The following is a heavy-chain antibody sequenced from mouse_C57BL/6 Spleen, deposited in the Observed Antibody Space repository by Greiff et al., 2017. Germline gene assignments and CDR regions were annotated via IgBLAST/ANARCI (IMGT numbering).Heavy chain of an antibody. CDR1: GFTFSSYA. V-gene: IGHV5-4*01. CDR2: ISDGGSYT. D-gene: IGHD2-5*01. Sequence: EVQLVESGGGLVKPGGSLKLSCAASGFTFSSYAMSWVRQTPEKRLEWVATISDGGSYTYYPDNVKGRFTISRDNAKNNRYLQMSHLKSEDTAMYYCARENYSNYGGAMDYWGQGTSVTVSS. CDR3: ARENYSNYGGAMDY. J-gene: IGHJ4*01.